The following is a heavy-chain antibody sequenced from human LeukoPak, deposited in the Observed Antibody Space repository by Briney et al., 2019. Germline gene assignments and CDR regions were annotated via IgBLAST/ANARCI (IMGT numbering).Heavy chain of an antibody. V-gene: IGHV4-59*01. J-gene: IGHJ4*02. Sequence: SETLSLTCTLSVGLINRCYCCWLRQPPGKGLEWIGYIYYSGSTNHNPSLKSRVTVSVDTSKNQLSLKLSSVTAADTAVYDCARDCRSSVWYFMSRWGRGTLVTVSS. CDR3: ARDCRSSVWYFMSR. CDR2: IYYSGST. CDR1: VGLINRCY. D-gene: IGHD6-25*01.